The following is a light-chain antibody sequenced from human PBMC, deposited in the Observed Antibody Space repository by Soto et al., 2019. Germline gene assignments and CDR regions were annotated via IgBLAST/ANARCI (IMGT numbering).Light chain of an antibody. V-gene: IGKV3-15*01. Sequence: EIVMTQSPATLSVSPGERATLSCRASQSVSSNLAWYQQKPGQAPRLLIYGASTRATGIPARFSGSGSGTEFPLTISSLKSEDFAVYYFQQYNNWPQTFGQGTKLEIK. CDR3: QQYNNWPQT. CDR2: GAS. J-gene: IGKJ2*01. CDR1: QSVSSN.